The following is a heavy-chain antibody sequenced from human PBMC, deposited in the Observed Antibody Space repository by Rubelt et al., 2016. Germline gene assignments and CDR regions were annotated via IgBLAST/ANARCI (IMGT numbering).Heavy chain of an antibody. V-gene: IGHV4-59*01. J-gene: IGHJ4*02. CDR1: GGSISSYD. CDR3: ASGTVYFDN. CDR2: VYYTGGT. Sequence: QVQLQESGPGLVKPSETLSLTCTVSGGSISSYDWSWIRQPPGKGPEWIGYVYYTGGTHYNPSLKSRVTISADRSKNQLSLKLSSVTAADTAVYYCASGTVYFDNWGQGTLVTVSS. D-gene: IGHD3/OR15-3a*01.